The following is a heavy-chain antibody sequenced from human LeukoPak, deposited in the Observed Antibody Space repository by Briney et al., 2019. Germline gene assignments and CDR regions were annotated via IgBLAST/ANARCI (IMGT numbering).Heavy chain of an antibody. CDR3: ARDRLEQGDYYYCYYMDV. Sequence: SETLSLTCTVSGGSISSYYWSWIRQPAGKGLEWIGRIYTSGSTNYNPSLKSRVTMSVDTSKNQFSLKLSSVTAADTAVYYCARDRLEQGDYYYCYYMDVWGKGTTVTVSS. CDR1: GGSISSYY. CDR2: IYTSGST. D-gene: IGHD1/OR15-1a*01. V-gene: IGHV4-4*07. J-gene: IGHJ6*03.